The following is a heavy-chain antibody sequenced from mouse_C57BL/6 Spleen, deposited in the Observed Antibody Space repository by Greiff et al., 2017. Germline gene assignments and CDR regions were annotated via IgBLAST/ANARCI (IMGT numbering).Heavy chain of an antibody. Sequence: QVQLKESGAELVRPGTSVKVSCKASGYAFTNYLIEWVKQRPGQGLEWIGVINPGSGGTNYNEKFKGKATLTADKSSSTAYMQLSSLTSEDSAVYFCARGDGSIYDCAMDYWGQGTSVTVSS. CDR2: INPGSGGT. CDR3: ARGDGSIYDCAMDY. J-gene: IGHJ4*01. V-gene: IGHV1-54*01. CDR1: GYAFTNYL. D-gene: IGHD1-1*01.